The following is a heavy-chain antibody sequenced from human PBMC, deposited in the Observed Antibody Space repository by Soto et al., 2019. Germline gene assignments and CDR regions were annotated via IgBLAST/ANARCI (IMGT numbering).Heavy chain of an antibody. Sequence: GGSLRLSCAASGFTVSSNYMSWVRQAPGKGLKWVSVIYSGGSTYYADSVKGRFTISRHNSKNTLYLQMNSLRAEDTAVYYCARRGRPPQEGTFGGVIEYYFDYWGQGTLVTVSS. CDR1: GFTVSSNY. V-gene: IGHV3-53*04. J-gene: IGHJ4*02. D-gene: IGHD3-16*02. CDR3: ARRGRPPQEGTFGGVIEYYFDY. CDR2: IYSGGST.